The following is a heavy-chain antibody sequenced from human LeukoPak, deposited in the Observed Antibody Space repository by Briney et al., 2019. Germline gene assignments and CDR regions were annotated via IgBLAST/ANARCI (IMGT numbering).Heavy chain of an antibody. CDR1: GYTLTELS. Sequence: ASVKVSCKVSGYTLTELSMHWVRQAPGKGLEWMGGFDSEDGETIYAQKFQGRVTMTEDTSTDTAYVELSSLRSEDTAVYYCATGGLVVGATFFDYWGQGTLVTVSS. CDR3: ATGGLVVGATFFDY. V-gene: IGHV1-24*01. J-gene: IGHJ4*02. D-gene: IGHD1-26*01. CDR2: FDSEDGET.